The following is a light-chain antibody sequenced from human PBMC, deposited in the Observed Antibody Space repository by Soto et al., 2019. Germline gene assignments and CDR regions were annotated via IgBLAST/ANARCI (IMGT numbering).Light chain of an antibody. J-gene: IGLJ1*01. Sequence: QYALTQPASVSGSPGQSITISCTGTSSDFGNYNLVSWYQQHPGKVPKLIIFEVNKRPSGVSGRFSGSKSGNTASLTISGLQAEDEADYYCCSFTSSNTHVFGTGTKLTVL. CDR3: CSFTSSNTHV. CDR2: EVN. V-gene: IGLV2-23*02. CDR1: SSDFGNYNL.